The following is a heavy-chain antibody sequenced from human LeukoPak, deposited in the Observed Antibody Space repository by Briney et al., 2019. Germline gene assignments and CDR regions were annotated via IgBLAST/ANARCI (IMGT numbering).Heavy chain of an antibody. CDR3: AKGWTYSSGQTYFDY. Sequence: GGSLRLSCAASGFTFGDYAMHWVRHAPGKGLEWVSGISWNSGSIGYADSVKGRFTISRDNAKNSLYLQMNSLRAEDTALYYCAKGWTYSSGQTYFDYWGQGTLVTVSS. CDR2: ISWNSGSI. V-gene: IGHV3-9*01. CDR1: GFTFGDYA. J-gene: IGHJ4*02. D-gene: IGHD6-19*01.